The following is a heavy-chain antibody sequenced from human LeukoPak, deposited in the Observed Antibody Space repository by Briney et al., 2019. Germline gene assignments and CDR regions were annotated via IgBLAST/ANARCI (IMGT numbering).Heavy chain of an antibody. V-gene: IGHV3-21*04. J-gene: IGHJ4*02. CDR3: ARDRSMTHFDY. Sequence: GGSLRLSCAASGFTFSSYTMNWVRQAPGKGPEWVSSITSSSSYIYYADSVKGRFTISRDNARNSLYLQMNSLRAEDTALYYCARDRSMTHFDYWGQGTLVTVSS. CDR1: GFTFSSYT. CDR2: ITSSSSYI.